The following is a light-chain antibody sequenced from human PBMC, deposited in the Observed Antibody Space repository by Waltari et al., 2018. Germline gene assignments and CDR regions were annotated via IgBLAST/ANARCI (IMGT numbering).Light chain of an antibody. V-gene: IGKV1-39*01. J-gene: IGKJ4*01. Sequence: DIQMTQSPSSLSASIGDSVTITCRASQSVRKYLSWYQQKPGQAPKMLIYGTSGLKTGAPSRFSGSGSGADFTLTITGLQPEDFATYFCQQSYSIPRTFGGGTKVE. CDR3: QQSYSIPRT. CDR2: GTS. CDR1: QSVRKY.